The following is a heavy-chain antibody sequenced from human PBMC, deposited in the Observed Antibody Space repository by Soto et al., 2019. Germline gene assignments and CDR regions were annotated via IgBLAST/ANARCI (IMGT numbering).Heavy chain of an antibody. CDR3: ASILGYCTNGVCPDDAFDI. CDR1: GGSISSGGHY. V-gene: IGHV4-31*03. CDR2: IYYSGST. J-gene: IGHJ3*02. D-gene: IGHD2-8*01. Sequence: PSETLSLTCTVSGGSISSGGHYWSWIRQHPGKGLEWIGYIYYSGSTYYNPSLKSRVTISVDTSKNQFSLKLSSVTAADTAVYYCASILGYCTNGVCPDDAFDIWGQGTMVTVSS.